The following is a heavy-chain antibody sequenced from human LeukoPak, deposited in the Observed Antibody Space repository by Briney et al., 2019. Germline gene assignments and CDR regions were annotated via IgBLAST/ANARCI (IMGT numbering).Heavy chain of an antibody. CDR2: IKPDGSEK. CDR1: GLIFSKYW. V-gene: IGHV3-7*01. Sequence: GGSLRLSCAASGLIFSKYWMTWVRQAPGKGLEWVASIKPDGSEKYYLDSVKGRFTISRDNAKNTLYLQMNSLRAEDTAVYYCARGGVATAHLSIAAAGRRGLFDYWGQGTLVTVSS. CDR3: ARGGVATAHLSIAAAGRRGLFDY. D-gene: IGHD6-13*01. J-gene: IGHJ4*02.